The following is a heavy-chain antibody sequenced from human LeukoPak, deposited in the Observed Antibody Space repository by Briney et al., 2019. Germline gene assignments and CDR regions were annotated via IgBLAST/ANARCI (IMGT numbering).Heavy chain of an antibody. D-gene: IGHD3-3*01. J-gene: IGHJ4*02. Sequence: GWCLRLSCVASRFTFSSYAMSWVRQAPGKGLEWVSRISGSGDTYYTDSVKGGFTISRDNSMNTLYLQLSSLRDEDTAIYYCAKDLAPYYDFWCGLGFDYWGQGTLVTVSS. CDR1: RFTFSSYA. V-gene: IGHV3-23*01. CDR3: AKDLAPYYDFWCGLGFDY. CDR2: ISGSGDT.